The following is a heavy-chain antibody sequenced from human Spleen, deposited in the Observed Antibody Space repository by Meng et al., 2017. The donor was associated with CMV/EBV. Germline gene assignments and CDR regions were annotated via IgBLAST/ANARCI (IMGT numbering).Heavy chain of an antibody. CDR2: ITGGGGNT. Sequence: GESLKISCAASGFTFDNYAMSWVRQAPGKGLEFVSAITGGGGNTYYGESVRGRFTISRDNSKNTLYLQMNSLRPDDTAVYYCARKRGLDVWGQGTTVTVSS. J-gene: IGHJ6*02. CDR3: ARKRGLDV. V-gene: IGHV3-23*01. CDR1: GFTFDNYA.